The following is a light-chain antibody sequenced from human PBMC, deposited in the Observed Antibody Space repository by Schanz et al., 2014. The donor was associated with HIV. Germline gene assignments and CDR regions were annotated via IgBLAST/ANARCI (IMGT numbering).Light chain of an antibody. CDR1: QSVTRTY. CDR2: GAS. V-gene: IGKV3-20*01. J-gene: IGKJ2*01. CDR3: QQLTTFPYT. Sequence: EIVLTQSPGTLSLSPGEGATLSCRASQSVTRTYLAWYQQKPGQAPRLLIYGASKRATGIPDRFSGSGSGTDFTLTISRLESEDFATYYCQQLTTFPYTFGQGTKLDIK.